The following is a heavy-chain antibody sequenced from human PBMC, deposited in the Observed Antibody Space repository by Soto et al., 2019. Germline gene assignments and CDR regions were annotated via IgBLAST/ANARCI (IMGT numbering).Heavy chain of an antibody. CDR2: ISSNGGST. CDR3: ARAIYLDYYDTSGYVEY. D-gene: IGHD3-22*01. J-gene: IGHJ4*02. Sequence: PGGSLRLSCSASGFTFSSYAMHWVRQAPGKGLEYVSAISSNGGSTYYADSVKGRFTISRDNAKNSLYLQMNSLRAEDTAVYYCARAIYLDYYDTSGYVEYRGQAPLVTVS. V-gene: IGHV3-64*04. CDR1: GFTFSSYA.